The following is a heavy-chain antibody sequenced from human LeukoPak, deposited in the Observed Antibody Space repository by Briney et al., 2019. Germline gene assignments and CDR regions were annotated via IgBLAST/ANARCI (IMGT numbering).Heavy chain of an antibody. J-gene: IGHJ5*02. CDR2: IYYSGST. Sequence: SETLSLTCSVSGGSISSYYWSWIRQPPGKGLEWIGYIYYSGSTNYNPSLKSRVTISVDTSKNQFSLKPSSVTAADTAVYYCARVSPYSSSWYWFDPWGQGTLDTVSS. CDR1: GGSISSYY. CDR3: ARVSPYSSSWYWFDP. V-gene: IGHV4-59*01. D-gene: IGHD6-13*01.